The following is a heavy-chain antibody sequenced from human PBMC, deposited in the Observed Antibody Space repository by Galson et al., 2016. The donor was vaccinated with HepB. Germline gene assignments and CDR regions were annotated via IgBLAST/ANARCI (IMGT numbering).Heavy chain of an antibody. J-gene: IGHJ6*02. V-gene: IGHV3-15*01. CDR2: IKSKTDAGTI. Sequence: SLRLSCAASGFTFSKTWMNWVRQAPGKGLEWVGRIKSKTDAGTIDYAAPVKDRFTISRDDSENMLYLQMSSLKTEDTAIYYCATFLGGSPFSFYYHGMDVWGQGTTVTVSS. D-gene: IGHD3-10*01. CDR1: GFTFSKTW. CDR3: ATFLGGSPFSFYYHGMDV.